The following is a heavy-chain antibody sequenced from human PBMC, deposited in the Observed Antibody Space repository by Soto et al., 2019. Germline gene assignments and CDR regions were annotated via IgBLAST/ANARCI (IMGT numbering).Heavy chain of an antibody. CDR2: ISYDGSNK. CDR3: AKAFPIVVVPAAIVVGDYFDY. Sequence: VGSLRLSCAASGFTFSSYGMHWVRQAPGKGLEWVAVISYDGSNKYYADSVKGRFTISRDNSKNTLYLQMNSLRAEDTAVYYCAKAFPIVVVPAAIVVGDYFDYWGQGTLVTVSS. J-gene: IGHJ4*02. D-gene: IGHD2-2*02. CDR1: GFTFSSYG. V-gene: IGHV3-30*18.